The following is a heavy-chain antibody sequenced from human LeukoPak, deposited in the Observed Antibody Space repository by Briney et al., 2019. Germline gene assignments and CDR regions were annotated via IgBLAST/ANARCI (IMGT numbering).Heavy chain of an antibody. J-gene: IGHJ4*02. CDR2: ISGSGGST. D-gene: IGHD3-10*01. V-gene: IGHV3-23*01. CDR3: AKGAYYYGSSDYFDY. Sequence: GGTLRLSCAASGFTFSSYGMSWVRQAPGKGLEWVSAISGSGGSTYYADSVKGRFTISRDNSKNTLYLQMNSLRAEDTAVYYCAKGAYYYGSSDYFDYWGQGTLVTVSS. CDR1: GFTFSSYG.